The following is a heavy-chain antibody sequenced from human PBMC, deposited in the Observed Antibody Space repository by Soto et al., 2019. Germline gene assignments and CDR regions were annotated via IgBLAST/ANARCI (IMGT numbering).Heavy chain of an antibody. D-gene: IGHD3-3*01. CDR3: AKDVGTIFGVVYYGMDV. CDR2: ISYDGSNK. CDR1: GFTFSSYG. Sequence: QVQLVESGGGVVQPGRSLRLSCAASGFTFSSYGMHWVRQAPGKGLEWVAVISYDGSNKYYADSVQGRFTISRDNSKNTLYLQMNSLRAEDTAVYYCAKDVGTIFGVVYYGMDVWGQGTTVTVSS. V-gene: IGHV3-30*18. J-gene: IGHJ6*02.